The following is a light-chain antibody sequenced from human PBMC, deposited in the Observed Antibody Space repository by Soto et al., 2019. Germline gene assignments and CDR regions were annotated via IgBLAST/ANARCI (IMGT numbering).Light chain of an antibody. V-gene: IGLV2-14*01. Sequence: QSALTQPASVSGSPGQSITISCTGTSSDVGGYNYVSWYQQHPGKAPKLMIYDVSNRPSGVSNRFSGSKSGNTASLNISGLQAEDEADYYCSSYTSSSTLVFGTGTKLTVL. CDR3: SSYTSSSTLV. CDR2: DVS. CDR1: SSDVGGYNY. J-gene: IGLJ1*01.